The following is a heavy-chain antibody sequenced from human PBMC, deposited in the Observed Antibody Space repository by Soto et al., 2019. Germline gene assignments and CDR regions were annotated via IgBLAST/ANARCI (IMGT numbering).Heavy chain of an antibody. Sequence: GGSLRLACAASGFTFSSYGMHWVRQAPGKGLEWVAVISYDGSNKYYADSVKGRFTISRDNSKNTLYLQMNSLRAEDTAVYYCATDRRIAAACTRYFKHLGQGT. V-gene: IGHV3-30*03. D-gene: IGHD6-13*01. CDR2: ISYDGSNK. J-gene: IGHJ1*01. CDR1: GFTFSSYG. CDR3: ATDRRIAAACTRYFKH.